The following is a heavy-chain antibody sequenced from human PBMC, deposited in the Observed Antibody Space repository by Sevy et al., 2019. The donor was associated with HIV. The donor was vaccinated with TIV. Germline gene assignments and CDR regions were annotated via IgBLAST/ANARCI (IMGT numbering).Heavy chain of an antibody. CDR3: AREGCSKPHDY. J-gene: IGHJ4*02. Sequence: GGSLRLSCVASGFNFNIYSFSWVRQTPGKGLEWVSTLSFGCGKINYADSLQGRLTISRDDSKNTLYLEMNSLRVEDTAIYYCAREGCSKPHDYWGQGTLVTVSS. V-gene: IGHV3-23*01. CDR1: GFNFNIYS. CDR2: LSFGCGKI. D-gene: IGHD3-10*02.